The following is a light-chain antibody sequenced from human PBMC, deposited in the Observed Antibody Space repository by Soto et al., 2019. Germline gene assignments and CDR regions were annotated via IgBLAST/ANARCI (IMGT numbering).Light chain of an antibody. CDR1: QGISNY. Sequence: DIEMTQSPSSLSASVGDSVIITCRASQGISNYLAWYQQRPGKVPKLLIYAAYTLQSGVPSQFSGSGSGTDFILTISSLQPEDVASYYCQKYDSAPWTFGQGTDVEIK. CDR2: AAY. V-gene: IGKV1-27*01. J-gene: IGKJ1*01. CDR3: QKYDSAPWT.